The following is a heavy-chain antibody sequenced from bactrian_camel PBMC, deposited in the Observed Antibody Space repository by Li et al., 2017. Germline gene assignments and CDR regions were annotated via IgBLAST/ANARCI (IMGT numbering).Heavy chain of an antibody. CDR1: GFTDTMYA. Sequence: HVQLVESGGGSVQTGGSLRLSCAASGFTDTMYALGWLRQAPGKEREGVAGIDLDGSTNYVDSVKGRFTVSRDNAKRTLYLQMDNLQPEDTATYYCAASGASCLRAIDFNYWGQGTQVTVS. J-gene: IGHJ4*01. CDR3: AASGASCLRAIDFNY. V-gene: IGHV3S9*01. D-gene: IGHD4*01. CDR2: IDLDGST.